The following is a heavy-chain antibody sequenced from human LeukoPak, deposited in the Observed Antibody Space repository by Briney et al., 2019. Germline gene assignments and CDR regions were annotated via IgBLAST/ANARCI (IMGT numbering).Heavy chain of an antibody. J-gene: IGHJ4*02. CDR3: ARGLMITFGGVIVTYYFDY. Sequence: SVKVSCKASGGTFSSYAIGWVRQAPGQGLEWMGGIIPIFGTANYAQKFQGRVTITTDESTSTAYMELSSLRSEDTAVYYCARGLMITFGGVIVTYYFDYWGQGTLVTVSS. V-gene: IGHV1-69*05. D-gene: IGHD3-16*02. CDR1: GGTFSSYA. CDR2: IIPIFGTA.